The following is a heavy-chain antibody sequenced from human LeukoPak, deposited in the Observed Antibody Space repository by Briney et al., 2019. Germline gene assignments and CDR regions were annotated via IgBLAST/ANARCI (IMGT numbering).Heavy chain of an antibody. Sequence: SETLSLTCTVSGGSISSGGYYWSWIRQPPGKGLEWIGYIYHSGSTYYNPPLKSRVTISVDRSKNQFSLKLSSVTAADTAVYYCASKTLRFLEWEGPAEYFQHWGQGALVTVSS. V-gene: IGHV4-30-2*01. CDR3: ASKTLRFLEWEGPAEYFQH. CDR2: IYHSGST. J-gene: IGHJ1*01. D-gene: IGHD3-3*01. CDR1: GGSISSGGYY.